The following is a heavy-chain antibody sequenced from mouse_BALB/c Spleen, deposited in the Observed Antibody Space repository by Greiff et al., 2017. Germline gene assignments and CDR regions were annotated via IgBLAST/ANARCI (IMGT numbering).Heavy chain of an antibody. CDR1: GFTFSSYA. CDR2: ISSGGSYT. CDR3: ASLNPEFAY. V-gene: IGHV5-9-3*01. Sequence: EVQVVESGGGLVKPGGSLKLSCAASGFTFSSYAMSWVRQTPEKRLEWVATISSGGSYTYYPDSVKGRFTISRDNAKNTLYLQMSSLRSEDTAMYYCASLNPEFAYWGQGTLVTVSA. J-gene: IGHJ3*01.